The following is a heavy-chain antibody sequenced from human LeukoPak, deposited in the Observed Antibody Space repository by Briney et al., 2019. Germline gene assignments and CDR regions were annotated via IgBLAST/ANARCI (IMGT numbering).Heavy chain of an antibody. J-gene: IGHJ4*02. Sequence: SETLSLTCAVSGVSITSDTYYWSWIRRPPGKGLEWIGYILHSGSTYQNPSLKSRVTISVDTSKNQFSLKLSSVTAADTAVYFCARTRDFWSAYFDYWGQGVLVTVSS. V-gene: IGHV4-30-2*01. D-gene: IGHD3-3*01. CDR3: ARTRDFWSAYFDY. CDR2: ILHSGST. CDR1: GVSITSDTYY.